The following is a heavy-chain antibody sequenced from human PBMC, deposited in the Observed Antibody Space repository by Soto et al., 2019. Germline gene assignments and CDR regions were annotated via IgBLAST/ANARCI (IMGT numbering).Heavy chain of an antibody. CDR3: ARVAAAGTNYYGMDV. CDR1: GFTFSSYG. CDR2: IWYDGSNK. Sequence: PGGSLRLSCAASGFTFSSYGMHWVRQAPGKGLEWVAVIWYDGSNKYYADSVKGRFTISRDNSKNTLYLQMNSLRAEDTAVYYCARVAAAGTNYYGMDVWGQGTTVTVSS. V-gene: IGHV3-33*01. J-gene: IGHJ6*02. D-gene: IGHD6-13*01.